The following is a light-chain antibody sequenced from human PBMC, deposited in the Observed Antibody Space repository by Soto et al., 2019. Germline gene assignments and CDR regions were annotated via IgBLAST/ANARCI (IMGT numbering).Light chain of an antibody. CDR2: EGS. J-gene: IGLJ3*02. CDR3: LAYAGKRAPV. Sequence: QSALTQPASVSGSPGQSITISCTGTTYDVGSYNLVSWYQQHPGKAPKLLIYEGSKRPSGVSNRFSGTKYNFAAYLTISGLQLKDEANDYCLAYAGKRAPVFGGGTKLTVL. CDR1: TYDVGSYNL. V-gene: IGLV2-23*01.